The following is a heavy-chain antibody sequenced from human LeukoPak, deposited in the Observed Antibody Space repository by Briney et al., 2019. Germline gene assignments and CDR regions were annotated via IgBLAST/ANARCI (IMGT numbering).Heavy chain of an antibody. CDR1: GGSISSSTYY. V-gene: IGHV4-39*01. Sequence: SETLSLTCTVSGGSISSSTYYWDWIRQPPGRGLEWIGSIYYSGSTYHNPSLKSRVTISVDTSKNQFSLKLSSVTAADTAVYYCARRSYYNRFDYWGQGTLVTVSS. CDR2: IYYSGST. CDR3: ARRSYYNRFDY. D-gene: IGHD3-10*01. J-gene: IGHJ4*02.